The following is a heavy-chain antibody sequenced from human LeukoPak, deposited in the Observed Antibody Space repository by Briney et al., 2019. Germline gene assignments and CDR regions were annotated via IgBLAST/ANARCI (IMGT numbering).Heavy chain of an antibody. CDR1: GWSFSGYD. J-gene: IGHJ4*02. V-gene: IGHV4-34*01. D-gene: IGHD2-15*01. Sequence: PSETLSLTCAAYGWSFSGYDWSWIRQPPGKGLEWIGEINHSGSTNYNPSLKSRVTISVDTSKNQFSLKLSSVTAADTAVYYCARGLLRFSGGSCYPRPLDYSGQGTLVTVSS. CDR2: INHSGST. CDR3: ARGLLRFSGGSCYPRPLDY.